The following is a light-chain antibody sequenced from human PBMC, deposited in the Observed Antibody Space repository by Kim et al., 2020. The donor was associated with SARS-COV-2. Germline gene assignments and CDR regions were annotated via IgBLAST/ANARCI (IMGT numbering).Light chain of an antibody. CDR3: QSYDSSTWV. Sequence: NFMLTQPHSVSESPGKTVTISCTRSSGSIASNYVQWYQPRPGSSPTTVIYEDNQRPSGVPDRFSGSIDSPSNSASLTISGLKTEDEADYYCQSYDSSTWVFGGGTQLTVL. J-gene: IGLJ3*02. V-gene: IGLV6-57*01. CDR1: SGSIASNY. CDR2: EDN.